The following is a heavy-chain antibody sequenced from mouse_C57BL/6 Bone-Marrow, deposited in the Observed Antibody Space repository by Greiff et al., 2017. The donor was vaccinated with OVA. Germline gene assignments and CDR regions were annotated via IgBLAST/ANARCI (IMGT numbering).Heavy chain of an antibody. D-gene: IGHD1-1*01. CDR3: ASRYGSSSYYFDY. CDR2: IYPRSGNT. CDR1: GYTFTSYG. J-gene: IGHJ2*01. Sequence: QVQLKESGAELARPGASVKLSCKASGYTFTSYGISWVKQRTGQGLEWIGEIYPRSGNTYYNEKFKGKATLTVDKSSSTAYMQLSSLTSEDSAVYYCASRYGSSSYYFDYWGQGTTLTVSS. V-gene: IGHV1-81*01.